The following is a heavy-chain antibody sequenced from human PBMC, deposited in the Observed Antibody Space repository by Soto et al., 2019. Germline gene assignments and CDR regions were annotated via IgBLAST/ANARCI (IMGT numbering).Heavy chain of an antibody. CDR1: GGSISSGNYY. V-gene: IGHV4-30-4*01. CDR2: MSYSGST. D-gene: IGHD1-7*01. CDR3: ATMGTPATGLYYFDN. J-gene: IGHJ4*02. Sequence: QVQLQESGPGLVKPSQTLSLTCTVSGGSISSGNYYWSWIRQPPGKGLEWIGFMSYSGSTSYNASLKSRVTXSLATSXXQFSLNLSFVTAADTAVYYCATMGTPATGLYYFDNWGQGTLVTVSS.